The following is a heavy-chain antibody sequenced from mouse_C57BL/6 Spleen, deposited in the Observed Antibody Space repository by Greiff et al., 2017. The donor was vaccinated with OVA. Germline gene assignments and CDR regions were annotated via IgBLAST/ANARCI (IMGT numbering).Heavy chain of an antibody. V-gene: IGHV1-64*01. D-gene: IGHD3-2*02. CDR2: IHPNSGST. Sequence: QVHVKQPGAELVKPGASVKLSCKASGYTFTSYWMHWVKQRPGQGLEWIGMIHPNSGSTNYNEKFKSKATLTVDKSSSTAYMQLSSLTSEDSAVYYCARSMAQATYYFDYWGQGTTLTVSS. CDR3: ARSMAQATYYFDY. J-gene: IGHJ2*01. CDR1: GYTFTSYW.